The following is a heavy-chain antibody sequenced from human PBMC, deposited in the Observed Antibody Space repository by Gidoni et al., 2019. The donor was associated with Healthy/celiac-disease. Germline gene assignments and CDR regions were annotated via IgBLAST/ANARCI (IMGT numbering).Heavy chain of an antibody. D-gene: IGHD1-1*01. CDR1: GCTFSSYG. CDR2: IKQDGSEN. CDR3: ARDSVLERDYHYGMDV. J-gene: IGHJ6*02. Sequence: EVQRVASGGGLVQPGGSLRLSCAASGCTFSSYGMSGGRQAPGKGLEWVANIKQDGSENYYVDSVNGRFTISRVNAKNSLYLQMNSLRAEDTAVYYCARDSVLERDYHYGMDVWGQGTTVTVSS. V-gene: IGHV3-7*01.